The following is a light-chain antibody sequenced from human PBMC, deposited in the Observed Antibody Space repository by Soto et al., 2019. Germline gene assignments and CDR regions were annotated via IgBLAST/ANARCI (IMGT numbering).Light chain of an antibody. CDR1: SSNIGNHY. V-gene: IGLV1-47*01. J-gene: IGLJ2*01. CDR2: KHD. CDR3: AAWDDSLSGRV. Sequence: QSVLTQPPSASETPGQRVTISCSGSSSNIGNHYVYWYQQLPGTAPKLLIYKHDQRPSGVPDRFSGSKSGTSASLAISGLRSEDEADYYCAAWDDSLSGRVFGGGTKLTVL.